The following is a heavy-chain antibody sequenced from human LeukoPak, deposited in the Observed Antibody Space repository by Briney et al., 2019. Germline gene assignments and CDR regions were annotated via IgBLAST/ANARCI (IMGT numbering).Heavy chain of an antibody. J-gene: IGHJ4*02. CDR1: GGTFSSYA. Sequence: SVKVSCKASGGTFSSYAISWVRQAPGQGLEWMGGIIPIFGTANYAQKFQGRVTMTRDTFTSTVYMELSSLRSEDTAVYYCARASTPHYVWGSYRLDYWGQGTLVTVSS. CDR3: ARASTPHYVWGSYRLDY. CDR2: IIPIFGTA. D-gene: IGHD3-16*02. V-gene: IGHV1-69*05.